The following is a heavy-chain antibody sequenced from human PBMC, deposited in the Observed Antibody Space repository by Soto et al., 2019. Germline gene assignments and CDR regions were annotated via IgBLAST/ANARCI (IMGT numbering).Heavy chain of an antibody. CDR2: INAGNGNT. Sequence: QVQLVQSGAEVKKPGASVQVSCKASGYTFTSYAMHWVRQAPGQRLEWMGWINAGNGNTKYSQKFQGRVTITRDTAARTAYRELSSLRSEDTAVYYCERGPITMVRGAKRYYYYYMDVWGKGTTVTVSS. V-gene: IGHV1-3*01. CDR1: GYTFTSYA. J-gene: IGHJ6*03. CDR3: ERGPITMVRGAKRYYYYYMDV. D-gene: IGHD3-10*01.